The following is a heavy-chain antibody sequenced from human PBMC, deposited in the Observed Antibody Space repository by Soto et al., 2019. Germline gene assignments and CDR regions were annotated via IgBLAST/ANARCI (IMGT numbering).Heavy chain of an antibody. D-gene: IGHD2-2*01. CDR1: GFTFDDHA. J-gene: IGHJ6*02. V-gene: IGHV3-9*01. CDR3: ARDTGLYHDGMDV. CDR2: ISWTSDRE. Sequence: EVLLLESGGGFVQPGGSLRLSCEASGFTFDDHAMHWVRQRPGGGLEWVTGISWTSDREGNADPVKGRYSISRDNIRNSVNLQMNSLRPEDTALYYCARDTGLYHDGMDVWGQGARVTVSS.